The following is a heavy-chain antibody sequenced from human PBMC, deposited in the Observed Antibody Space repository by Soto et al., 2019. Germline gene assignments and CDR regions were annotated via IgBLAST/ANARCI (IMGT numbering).Heavy chain of an antibody. CDR3: ATVTHGQLETYYFDY. D-gene: IGHD6-13*01. CDR1: GYTLTELS. V-gene: IGHV1-24*01. Sequence: ASVKVSCKVSGYTLTELSMHWVRQAPGKGLEWMGGFDPEDGETIYAQKFQGRVTMTEDTSTDTAYMELGSLRSEDTAVYYCATVTHGQLETYYFDYWGQGTLVTVSS. CDR2: FDPEDGET. J-gene: IGHJ4*02.